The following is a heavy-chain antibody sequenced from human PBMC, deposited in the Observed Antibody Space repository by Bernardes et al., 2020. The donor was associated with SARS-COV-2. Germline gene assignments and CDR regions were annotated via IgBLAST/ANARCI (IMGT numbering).Heavy chain of an antibody. D-gene: IGHD4-17*01. Sequence: SLRLSSVASVFRSGAYSIHWVRPTPGKGLEWVSGISKKGQNIVYADSVKGRFTISRDNAKKSLYLQMNSLRAEDTAFYFCVKDIADYGDYRYYYGMDVWGQGTTVTVSS. J-gene: IGHJ6*02. V-gene: IGHV3-9*02. CDR2: ISKKGQNI. CDR3: VKDIADYGDYRYYYGMDV. CDR1: VFRSGAYS.